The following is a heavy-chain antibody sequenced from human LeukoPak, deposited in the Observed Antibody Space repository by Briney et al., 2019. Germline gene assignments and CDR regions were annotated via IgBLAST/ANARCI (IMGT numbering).Heavy chain of an antibody. D-gene: IGHD1-26*01. Sequence: PSETLSLTCTVSGGSISSYYWSWIRQPPGKGLEWIGSIYYSGSTYYNPSLKSRVTISVDTSKNQFSLKLSSVTAADTAVYYCARDSPYSGSYWNPFDIWGQGTMVTVSS. CDR3: ARDSPYSGSYWNPFDI. V-gene: IGHV4-39*07. J-gene: IGHJ3*02. CDR2: IYYSGST. CDR1: GGSISSYY.